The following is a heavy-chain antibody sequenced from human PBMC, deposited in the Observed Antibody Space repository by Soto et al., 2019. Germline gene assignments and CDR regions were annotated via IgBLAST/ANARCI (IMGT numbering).Heavy chain of an antibody. V-gene: IGHV1-3*01. J-gene: IGHJ3*02. CDR2: INAGNGNT. D-gene: IGHD6-19*01. Sequence: GASVKVSCKASGYTFTSYAMHWVRQAPGQRLEWMGWINAGNGNTKYSQKFQGRVTITRDTSASTAYMELSSLRSEDTAEYYCARYSSGWDAFDIWGQGTMVTVSS. CDR1: GYTFTSYA. CDR3: ARYSSGWDAFDI.